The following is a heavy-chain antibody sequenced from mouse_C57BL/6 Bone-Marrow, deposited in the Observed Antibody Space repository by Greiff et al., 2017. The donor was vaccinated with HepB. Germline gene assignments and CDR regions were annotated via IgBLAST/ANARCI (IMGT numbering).Heavy chain of an antibody. Sequence: VQLQQPGAELVMPWASVKLSCKASGYTFTSYWMHWVKQRPGQGLEWIGEIDPSDSYTNYNQKFKGKSTLTVDKSSSTAYMQLSSLTSEDSAVYYCAREGTTPFDYWGQGTTLTVSS. D-gene: IGHD1-1*01. CDR3: AREGTTPFDY. V-gene: IGHV1-69*01. J-gene: IGHJ2*01. CDR2: IDPSDSYT. CDR1: GYTFTSYW.